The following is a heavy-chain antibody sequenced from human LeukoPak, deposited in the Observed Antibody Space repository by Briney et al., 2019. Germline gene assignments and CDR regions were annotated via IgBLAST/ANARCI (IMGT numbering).Heavy chain of an antibody. CDR3: ARYSNSDYYYYMDV. CDR2: IIPIFGTA. CDR1: GYTFTGYY. V-gene: IGHV1-69*13. D-gene: IGHD2-15*01. Sequence: ASVKVSCKASGYTFTGYYMHWVRQAPGQGLEWMGGIIPIFGTANYAQKFQGRVTITADESTSTAYMELSSLRSEDTAVYYCARYSNSDYYYYMDVWGKGTTVTVSS. J-gene: IGHJ6*03.